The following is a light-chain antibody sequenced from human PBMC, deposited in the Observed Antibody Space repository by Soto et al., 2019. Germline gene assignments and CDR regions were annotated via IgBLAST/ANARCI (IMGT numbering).Light chain of an antibody. Sequence: SYELTQPPSVSVAPGQTASITCGGENIGAKGVHWYQQKNPGQAPVLVVFDDRARPSAIPERFSGSNSGNTATLTISRVEAGDEADYYCQVWHSTSVRVFGGGTQLTVL. CDR2: DDR. J-gene: IGLJ2*01. CDR1: NIGAKG. CDR3: QVWHSTSVRV. V-gene: IGLV3-21*02.